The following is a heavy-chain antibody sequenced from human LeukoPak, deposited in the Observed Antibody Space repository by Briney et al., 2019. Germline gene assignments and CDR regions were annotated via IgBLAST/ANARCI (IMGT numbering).Heavy chain of an antibody. Sequence: SETLSLTCTVSGGSISSGGYYWSWIRQHPVKGLEWFGYIDYSGSTYYNPSLKSRLTISMDTSKNQFSLRLSSVTAADTAVYYCARDPGKDGYNYSFDYWGREPWSPSPQ. V-gene: IGHV4-31*03. D-gene: IGHD5-24*01. CDR2: IDYSGST. J-gene: IGHJ4*02. CDR3: ARDPGKDGYNYSFDY. CDR1: GGSISSGGYY.